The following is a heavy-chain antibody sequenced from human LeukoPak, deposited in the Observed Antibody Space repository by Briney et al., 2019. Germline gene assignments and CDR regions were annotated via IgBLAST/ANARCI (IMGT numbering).Heavy chain of an antibody. J-gene: IGHJ4*02. CDR3: AREGESTMIVVVTQGYFDY. Sequence: GGSLRLSCAASGFTFSSYSMNWVRQAPGKGLEWVSSISRSSSYIYYADSVKGRFTISRDNAKNSLYLQMNSLRAEDTAVYYCAREGESTMIVVVTQGYFDYWGQGTLVTVSS. D-gene: IGHD3-22*01. CDR1: GFTFSSYS. CDR2: ISRSSSYI. V-gene: IGHV3-21*01.